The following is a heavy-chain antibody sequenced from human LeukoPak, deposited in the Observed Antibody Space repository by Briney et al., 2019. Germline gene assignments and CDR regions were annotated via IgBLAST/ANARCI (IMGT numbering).Heavy chain of an antibody. Sequence: QSGGSLRLSCAASGFTFDDYAMHWVRQAPGKGLEWVSGISWNSGSIGYADSVKGRFTISRDNAKNSLYLQMNSLRAEDTALYYCAKDMVRDPNWYFDLWGRGTLVTVSS. D-gene: IGHD3-10*01. V-gene: IGHV3-9*01. CDR1: GFTFDDYA. CDR3: AKDMVRDPNWYFDL. CDR2: ISWNSGSI. J-gene: IGHJ2*01.